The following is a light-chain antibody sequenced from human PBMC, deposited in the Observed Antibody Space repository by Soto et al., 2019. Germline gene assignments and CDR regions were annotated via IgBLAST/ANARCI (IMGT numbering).Light chain of an antibody. Sequence: QSVLTQPASVSGSPGQSITISCTGTSSDVGSYNLVSWYQQHPGKAPKLMIYEVSKRPSGVSNRCSGSKSGNTASLTISGLQSEDEADYYCCSYAGSSTLFGGGTQLTVL. V-gene: IGLV2-23*02. J-gene: IGLJ2*01. CDR3: CSYAGSSTL. CDR2: EVS. CDR1: SSDVGSYNL.